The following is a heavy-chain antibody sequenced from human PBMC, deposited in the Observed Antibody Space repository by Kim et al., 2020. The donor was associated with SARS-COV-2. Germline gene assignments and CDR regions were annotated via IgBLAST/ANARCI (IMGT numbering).Heavy chain of an antibody. CDR2: NDGKT. V-gene: IGHV3-66*01. Sequence: NDGKTNSADSVKRRYTICHDNTKNTLYLQMNSLRVEDTAVYHCAGRGAWGQGTLVTVSS. J-gene: IGHJ5*02. CDR3: AGRGA.